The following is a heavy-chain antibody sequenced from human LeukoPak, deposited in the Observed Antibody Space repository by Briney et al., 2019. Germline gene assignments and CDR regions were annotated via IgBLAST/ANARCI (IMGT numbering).Heavy chain of an antibody. CDR2: LYYSGSS. J-gene: IGHJ3*02. D-gene: IGHD3-10*01. V-gene: IGHV4-39*02. CDR3: ARDDGSGYAFDI. CDR1: GDSISSSNSY. Sequence: SETLSLTCTVSGDSISSSNSYRGWIRQPPGKGLEWIGSLYYSGSSYYNPSLKSRVTISADTSKNQFSLKLSSVTAADTAVYYCARDDGSGYAFDIWGQGTMVTVSS.